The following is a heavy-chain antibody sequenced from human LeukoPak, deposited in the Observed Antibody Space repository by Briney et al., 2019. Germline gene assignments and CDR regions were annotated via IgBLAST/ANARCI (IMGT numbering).Heavy chain of an antibody. V-gene: IGHV3-23*01. Sequence: GGSLRLSCAASGFTFSDYGMSWVRQAPGKGLEWVSAMSGDGATTYYADSVKGRFTISRDNAKNSLYLQMNSLRAEDTAVYYCARGTTALMDVWGKGTTVTVSS. CDR2: MSGDGATT. CDR3: ARGTTALMDV. J-gene: IGHJ6*03. D-gene: IGHD2-21*02. CDR1: GFTFSDYG.